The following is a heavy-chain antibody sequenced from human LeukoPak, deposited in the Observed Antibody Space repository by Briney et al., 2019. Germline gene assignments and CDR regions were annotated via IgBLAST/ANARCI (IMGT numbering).Heavy chain of an antibody. Sequence: PGGSLRLSCAASGFTFSSYSMNWVRQAPGKGLEWVSSISSSSSYIYYADSVKGRFTISRDNAKNSLYLQMNSLRAEDTAVYYCASHGAPIESTDYWGQGTLVTVSS. CDR2: ISSSSSYI. CDR3: ASHGAPIESTDY. CDR1: GFTFSSYS. V-gene: IGHV3-21*01. D-gene: IGHD3-16*01. J-gene: IGHJ4*02.